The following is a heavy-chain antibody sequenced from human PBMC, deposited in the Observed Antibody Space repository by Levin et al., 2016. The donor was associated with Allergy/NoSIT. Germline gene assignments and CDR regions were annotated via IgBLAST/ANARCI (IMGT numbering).Heavy chain of an antibody. V-gene: IGHV3-7*03. CDR3: ARDPVTAD. J-gene: IGHJ4*02. CDR2: IKPDWGET. CDR1: GFIFNNYW. Sequence: GGSLRLSCAASGFIFNNYWMSWVRQAPGEGLEWLGNIKPDWGETHYVDSVRGRFIISSDNAKNLMYLQMNSLRVEDTAVYYCARDPVTADWGQGTLVTVSS.